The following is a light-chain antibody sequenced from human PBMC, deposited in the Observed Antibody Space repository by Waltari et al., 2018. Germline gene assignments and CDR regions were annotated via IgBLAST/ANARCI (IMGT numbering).Light chain of an antibody. Sequence: DIVMTQSPDSLAVSLGERATINCKSSQSVLYSSNNKNYLAWYKQKPGQPPKLPIYWASTRESGVPDPFSGSGSGTDFTLTISSLQAEDVAVYYCQQYYSTPLTFGGGTKVEIK. CDR3: QQYYSTPLT. CDR1: QSVLYSSNNKNY. V-gene: IGKV4-1*01. CDR2: WAS. J-gene: IGKJ4*01.